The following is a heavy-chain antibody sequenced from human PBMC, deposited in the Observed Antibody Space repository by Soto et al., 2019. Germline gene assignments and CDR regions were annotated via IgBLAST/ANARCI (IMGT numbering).Heavy chain of an antibody. V-gene: IGHV3-7*05. CDR3: ASDGRYCTSTICRGDALDI. CDR2: IKQDGSEK. D-gene: IGHD2-2*01. J-gene: IGHJ3*02. CDR1: GFTFRTHW. Sequence: EVQLVGSGGGLVQPGGSLRLSCVASGFTFRTHWMTWVRQAPGKGLEWVANIKQDGSEKYYVDSVRGRFAISRDNAKESLYLQMHSLRGEDTALYSCASDGRYCTSTICRGDALDIWGQGTMVTVSS.